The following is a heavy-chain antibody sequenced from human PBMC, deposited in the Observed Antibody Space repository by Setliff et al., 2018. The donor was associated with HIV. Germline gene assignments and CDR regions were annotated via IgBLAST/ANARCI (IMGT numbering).Heavy chain of an antibody. CDR1: GVSISSHY. CDR2: IYFSGST. Sequence: PSETLSLTCTVSGVSISSHYWSWIRQPPGKGLEWIGYIYFSGSTSYNPSLKSRVTISVDTSKNQFSLKLRSVTAADTAVYYCARAVAAFDMWGQGTMVTVSS. J-gene: IGHJ3*02. CDR3: ARAVAAFDM. V-gene: IGHV4-59*11. D-gene: IGHD5-12*01.